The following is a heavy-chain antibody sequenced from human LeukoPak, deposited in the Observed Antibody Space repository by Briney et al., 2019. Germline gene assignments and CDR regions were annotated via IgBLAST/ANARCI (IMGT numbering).Heavy chain of an antibody. D-gene: IGHD3-10*01. V-gene: IGHV4-34*01. Sequence: GSLRLSCEASGFTFSSYWMSWIRQPPGKGLEWIGEINHSGNTNYNPSLKSRVTMSVDTSKNQFSLKLSSVTAADTAVYYCARRARLGSNWFDPWGQGTLVTVSS. CDR1: GFTFSSYW. CDR3: ARRARLGSNWFDP. J-gene: IGHJ5*02. CDR2: INHSGNT.